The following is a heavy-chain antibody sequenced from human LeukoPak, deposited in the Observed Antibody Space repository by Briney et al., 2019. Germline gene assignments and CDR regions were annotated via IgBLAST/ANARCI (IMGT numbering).Heavy chain of an antibody. V-gene: IGHV1-8*01. Sequence: ASVKVSCKASGYTFTSYDINWVRQATVQGLEWMGWMNPNSGNTGYAQKFQGRVTMTRNTSISTAYMELSSLRSEDTAVYYCARGRTLRGYCSSTSCYSLGFDPWGQGTLVTVSS. J-gene: IGHJ5*02. CDR1: GYTFTSYD. CDR3: ARGRTLRGYCSSTSCYSLGFDP. CDR2: MNPNSGNT. D-gene: IGHD2-2*01.